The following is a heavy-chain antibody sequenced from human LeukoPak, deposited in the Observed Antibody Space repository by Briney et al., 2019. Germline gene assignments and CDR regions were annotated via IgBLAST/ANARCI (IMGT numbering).Heavy chain of an antibody. Sequence: ASVKVSCKASGYTFTSYDINWVRQATGQGLEWMGWMNPNSGNTGYAQKFQGRVTMTRNTSISTAYMELNSLRSEDTAVYYCARTFRAFDSGSSWYVHWFDPWGQGTLVTVSS. V-gene: IGHV1-8*01. CDR1: GYTFTSYD. J-gene: IGHJ5*02. D-gene: IGHD6-13*01. CDR2: MNPNSGNT. CDR3: ARTFRAFDSGSSWYVHWFDP.